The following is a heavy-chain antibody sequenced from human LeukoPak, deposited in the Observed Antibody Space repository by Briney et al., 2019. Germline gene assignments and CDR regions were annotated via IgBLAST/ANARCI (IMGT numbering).Heavy chain of an antibody. J-gene: IGHJ4*02. CDR1: GFTFSSYS. D-gene: IGHD4-17*01. CDR2: ISWNSGSI. Sequence: GGSLRLSCAASGFTFSSYSMNWVRQAPGKGLEWVSGISWNSGSIGYADSVKGRFTISRDNAKYSLYLQMNSLRAEDTAVYYCVRGSYGAYDYWGQGSLVTVSS. V-gene: IGHV3-48*04. CDR3: VRGSYGAYDY.